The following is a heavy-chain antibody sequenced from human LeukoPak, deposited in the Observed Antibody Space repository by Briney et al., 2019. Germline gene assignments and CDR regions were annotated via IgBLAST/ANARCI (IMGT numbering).Heavy chain of an antibody. J-gene: IGHJ6*03. CDR3: ARHVPYYYEPYYYYYLDV. CDR2: INHSGST. D-gene: IGHD3-22*01. CDR1: GGSFSGYY. V-gene: IGHV4-34*01. Sequence: PSETLSLTCAVSGGSFSGYYWSWIRQPPGKGLEWIGEINHSGSTNYNPSLKSRVTISVDTSKNQFSLKLSSVTAADTAVYYCARHVPYYYEPYYYYYLDVWGKGTTVTVSS.